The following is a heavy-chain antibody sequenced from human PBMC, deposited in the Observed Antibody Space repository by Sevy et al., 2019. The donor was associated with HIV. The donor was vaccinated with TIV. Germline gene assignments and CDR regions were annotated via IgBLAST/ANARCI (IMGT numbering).Heavy chain of an antibody. CDR3: ASSTVDTAMAVYYYYGMDV. Sequence: SETLSLTCTVSGGSISSYYWSRIRQPPGKGLEWIGYIYYSGSTNYNPSLKSRVTISVDTSKNQFSLKLSSVTAADTAVYYCASSTVDTAMAVYYYYGMDVWGQGTTVTVSS. D-gene: IGHD5-18*01. CDR2: IYYSGST. J-gene: IGHJ6*02. CDR1: GGSISSYY. V-gene: IGHV4-59*01.